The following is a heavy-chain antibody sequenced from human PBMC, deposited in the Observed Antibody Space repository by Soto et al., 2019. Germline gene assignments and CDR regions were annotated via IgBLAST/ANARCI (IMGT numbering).Heavy chain of an antibody. CDR3: AKDSRIHPQGWFDH. CDR1: GFTFSSYA. V-gene: IGHV3-23*01. CDR2: ISGSGDYT. J-gene: IGHJ5*02. Sequence: EVQLLESGGGLVQPGESLRLSCAASGFTFSSYAMTWVRQAPGKVLEWVSSISGSGDYTYFADSVKGRFTISRDNPKDTLYLEMSSLRVEDTVIYFGAKDSRIHPQGWFDHWCRGTPVTVSS.